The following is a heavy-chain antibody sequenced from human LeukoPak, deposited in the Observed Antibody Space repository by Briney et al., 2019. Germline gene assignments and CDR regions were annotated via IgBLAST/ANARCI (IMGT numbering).Heavy chain of an antibody. V-gene: IGHV3-21*01. D-gene: IGHD3-3*01. J-gene: IGHJ4*02. CDR1: GFTFSSYS. CDR2: ISSSSSYI. Sequence: GGSLRLSCAASGFTFSSYSMNWVRQAPGQGLEWVSSISSSSSYIYYADSVKGRFTISRGNAKNSLYLQMNSLRAEDTAVYYCAVCITIFGVVISPFDYWGQGTLVTVSS. CDR3: AVCITIFGVVISPFDY.